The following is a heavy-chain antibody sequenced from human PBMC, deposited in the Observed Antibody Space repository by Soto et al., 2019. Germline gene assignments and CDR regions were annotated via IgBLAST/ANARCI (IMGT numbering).Heavy chain of an antibody. Sequence: QVQLVESGGGVVQPGRSLRLSCAASGFTFSSYAMHWVRQAPGKGLEWVAVISYDGSNKYYADSVKGRFTISRDNSKNTLYLQMNSLRAEDTAVYYCARDISSGCLDYWGQGTLVTVSS. CDR2: ISYDGSNK. CDR1: GFTFSSYA. J-gene: IGHJ4*02. D-gene: IGHD6-19*01. V-gene: IGHV3-30-3*01. CDR3: ARDISSGCLDY.